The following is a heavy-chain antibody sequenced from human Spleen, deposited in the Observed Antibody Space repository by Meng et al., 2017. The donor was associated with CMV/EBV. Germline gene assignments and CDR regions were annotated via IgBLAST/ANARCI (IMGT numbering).Heavy chain of an antibody. Sequence: SVKVSCKASGGTFSSYAISWVRQAPGQGPEWMGGVIPVLGSTNYAQKFQDRVTITADKSTSTAYMELSSLRSEDTAVYYCVLEVGFDNWGQGTLVTVSS. J-gene: IGHJ4*02. CDR3: VLEVGFDN. V-gene: IGHV1-69*10. CDR1: GGTFSSYA. D-gene: IGHD2-21*01. CDR2: VIPVLGST.